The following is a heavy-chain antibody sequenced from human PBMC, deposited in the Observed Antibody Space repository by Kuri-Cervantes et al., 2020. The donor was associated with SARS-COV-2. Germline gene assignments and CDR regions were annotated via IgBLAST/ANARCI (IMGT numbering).Heavy chain of an antibody. CDR2: IYHSGST. V-gene: IGHV4-30-2*01. Sequence: SETLSLTCTVSGGSISSGGYYWSWIRQPPGKGLEWIGYIYHSGSTYYNPSLKSRVTISVDRSENQFSLKLSSVTAADTAVYYCARDSKYSSSSSYFDYWGQGTLVTVSS. CDR3: ARDSKYSSSSSYFDY. J-gene: IGHJ4*02. D-gene: IGHD6-6*01. CDR1: GGSISSGGYY.